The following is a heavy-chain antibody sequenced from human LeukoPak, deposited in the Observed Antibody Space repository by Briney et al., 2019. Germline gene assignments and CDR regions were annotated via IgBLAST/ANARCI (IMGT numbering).Heavy chain of an antibody. J-gene: IGHJ2*01. CDR2: IYYSGST. Sequence: SETLSLTCTVSGGSISSYYWSWIRQPPGKGLEWIGYIYYSGSTNYNPSLKSRVTISVDTSKNQFSLKLSSVTAADTAVYYCARRLGYSYGSHWYFDLWGRGTLVTVSS. CDR3: ARRLGYSYGSHWYFDL. CDR1: GGSISSYY. V-gene: IGHV4-59*08. D-gene: IGHD5-18*01.